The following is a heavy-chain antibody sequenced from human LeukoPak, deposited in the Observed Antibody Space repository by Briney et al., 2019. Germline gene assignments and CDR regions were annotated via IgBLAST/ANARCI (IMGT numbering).Heavy chain of an antibody. D-gene: IGHD3-3*01. CDR3: ARTYYDFWSGYYNEGMGGVDYYYYYMDV. CDR2: MNPNSGNT. V-gene: IGHV1-8*03. Sequence: GASVKVSCKASGYTFTSYDINWVRQATGQGLEWMGWMNPNSGNTGYAQKFQGRVTITRNTSISTAYMELSSLRSEDTAVYYCARTYYDFWSGYYNEGMGGVDYYYYYMDVWGKGTTVTVSS. J-gene: IGHJ6*03. CDR1: GYTFTSYD.